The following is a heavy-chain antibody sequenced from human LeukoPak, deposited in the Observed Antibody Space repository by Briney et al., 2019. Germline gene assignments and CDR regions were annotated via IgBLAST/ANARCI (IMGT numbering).Heavy chain of an antibody. Sequence: AGGSLGLSCAASGFTFSSYWMSWVRQAPGKGLEWVSAISGSGGSTYYADSVKGRFTISRDNSKNTLYLQMNSLRAEDTAVYYCAKTSNYYDSSGYYPYYFDYWGQGTLVTVSS. V-gene: IGHV3-23*01. CDR3: AKTSNYYDSSGYYPYYFDY. J-gene: IGHJ4*02. D-gene: IGHD3-22*01. CDR1: GFTFSSYW. CDR2: ISGSGGST.